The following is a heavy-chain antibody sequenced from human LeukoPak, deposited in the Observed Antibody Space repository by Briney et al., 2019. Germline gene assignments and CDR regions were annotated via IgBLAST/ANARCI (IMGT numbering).Heavy chain of an antibody. CDR1: GFTFSSYW. J-gene: IGHJ4*02. Sequence: GRSLRLSCAASGFTFSSYWMHWVRQAPGKGLVWVSRIYIDGSSTNYADSVKGRFTISRDNAKNTLYLQMNSLRAEDTAVYYCARALRYFDYWGRGTLVTVSS. CDR2: IYIDGSST. CDR3: ARALRYFDY. V-gene: IGHV3-74*01.